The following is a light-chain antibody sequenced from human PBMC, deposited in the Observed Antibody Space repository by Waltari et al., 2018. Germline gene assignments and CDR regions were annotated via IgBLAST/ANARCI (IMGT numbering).Light chain of an antibody. CDR3: QVWDSSSDHVV. V-gene: IGLV3-21*02. CDR1: NIGSKS. J-gene: IGLJ2*01. Sequence: SYVLTQPPSVSVAPGQTARITCGGNNIGSKSVPWYQQKPGQAPVLVVDDDRDRPPGIPERFSGSKSGTTATLTINRVEAGDEADYYCQVWDSSSDHVVFGGGTKLTVL. CDR2: DDR.